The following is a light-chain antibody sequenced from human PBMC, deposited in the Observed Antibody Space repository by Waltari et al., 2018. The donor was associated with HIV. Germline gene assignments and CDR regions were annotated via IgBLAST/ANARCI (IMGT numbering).Light chain of an antibody. J-gene: IGKJ2*01. CDR2: NAS. CDR3: QQYDNLLAT. V-gene: IGKV1-33*01. Sequence: DIQMNQSPSPLSASVGDRVTITCQASQDISNYLNWYQQKPGKAPKLLIYNASNLETGVPSRFSGSGSGTDFTFTISSLQPEDIATYYCQQYDNLLATFGQGTKLEIK. CDR1: QDISNY.